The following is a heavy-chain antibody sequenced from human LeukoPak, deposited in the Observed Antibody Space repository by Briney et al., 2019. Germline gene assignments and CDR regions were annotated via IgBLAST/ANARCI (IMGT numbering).Heavy chain of an antibody. Sequence: SETLSLTCTVSGYSISSGYYWGWIRQPPGKGLEWIGSIYHSGSTYYNPSLKSRVTISLDTSKHKFPLKLTSVAAADTDVYYCASFLFDVVGVGTSYKHYYYYMDVWGKGTTVTVSS. CDR1: GYSISSGYY. J-gene: IGHJ6*03. CDR2: IYHSGST. V-gene: IGHV4-38-2*02. CDR3: ASFLFDVVGVGTSYKHYYYYMDV. D-gene: IGHD3-3*01.